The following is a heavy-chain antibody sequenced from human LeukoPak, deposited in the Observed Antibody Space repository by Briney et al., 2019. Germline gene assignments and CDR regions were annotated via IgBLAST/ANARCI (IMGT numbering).Heavy chain of an antibody. CDR2: ISVYNGNT. Sequence: ASVKVSCKASGGTFSSYAISWVRQAPGQGPEWMGWISVYNGNTNYAQRLQGRVTMTTDTSTSTAYMELRSLRSDDTAVYYCARPRRCSSTTCTDAFDIWGQGTMVTVSS. D-gene: IGHD2-2*01. J-gene: IGHJ3*02. V-gene: IGHV1-18*01. CDR1: GGTFSSYA. CDR3: ARPRRCSSTTCTDAFDI.